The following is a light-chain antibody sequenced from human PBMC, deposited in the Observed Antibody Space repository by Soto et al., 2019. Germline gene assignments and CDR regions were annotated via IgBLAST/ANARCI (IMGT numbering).Light chain of an antibody. V-gene: IGKV3-15*01. Sequence: EMVMTQSPATLSVSPGERATLSCRASQSVSSNLAWYQQKPGQAPRLLIYGASTRATGIPARFSGSGSGTEFTLTISSLQSEDFVVYYCQQYNNWLPETFGQGTKVDI. CDR2: GAS. J-gene: IGKJ1*01. CDR1: QSVSSN. CDR3: QQYNNWLPET.